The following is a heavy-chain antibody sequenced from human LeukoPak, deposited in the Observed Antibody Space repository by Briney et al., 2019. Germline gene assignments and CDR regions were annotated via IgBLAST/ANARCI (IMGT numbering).Heavy chain of an antibody. CDR1: GFTFSDYY. Sequence: GGSLRLSCAASGFTFSDYYMSWIRQAPGKGLEWVSAVSSTGGTTYYADSVKGRFTISRDNSKNTLFLQINSLRAEDTAVYYCAKNGDRGAFCSGGTCYPYYYYYMDVWGKGTTVTISS. CDR3: AKNGDRGAFCSGGTCYPYYYYYMDV. J-gene: IGHJ6*03. CDR2: VSSTGGTT. D-gene: IGHD2-15*01. V-gene: IGHV3-23*01.